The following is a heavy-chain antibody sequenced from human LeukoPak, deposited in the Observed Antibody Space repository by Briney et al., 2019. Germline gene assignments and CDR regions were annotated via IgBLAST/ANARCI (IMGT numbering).Heavy chain of an antibody. J-gene: IGHJ6*02. Sequence: GGSLRLPCAASGFTFSSYSMNWVRQAPGKGLEWVSSISSSSSYIYYADSVKGRFTISRDNAKNSLYLQMNSLRAEDTAVYYCARYGDPSLDPYYYYGMDVWGQGTTVTVSS. CDR1: GFTFSSYS. V-gene: IGHV3-21*01. CDR3: ARYGDPSLDPYYYYGMDV. CDR2: ISSSSSYI. D-gene: IGHD4-17*01.